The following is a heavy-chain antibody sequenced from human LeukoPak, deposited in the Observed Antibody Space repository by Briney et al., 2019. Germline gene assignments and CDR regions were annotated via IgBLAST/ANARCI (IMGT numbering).Heavy chain of an antibody. CDR1: GFTFSSYS. V-gene: IGHV3-48*01. D-gene: IGHD2-8*01. CDR2: ISSSSSTI. J-gene: IGHJ4*02. Sequence: GGSLRLSCAASGFTFSSYSMNWVRQAPGKGLEWVSYISSSSSTIYYADSVKGRFTISRDNAKNSLYLQMNSLRAEDTAVYYCARDTSLGYCTNGVCPLGYWGREPWSPSPQ. CDR3: ARDTSLGYCTNGVCPLGY.